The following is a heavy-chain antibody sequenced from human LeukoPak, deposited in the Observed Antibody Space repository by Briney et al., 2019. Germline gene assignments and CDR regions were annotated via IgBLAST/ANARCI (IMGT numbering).Heavy chain of an antibody. CDR3: AKDGSGCFDY. CDR2: ISYDGSNK. CDR1: GFTFSSYG. J-gene: IGHJ4*02. D-gene: IGHD6-19*01. V-gene: IGHV3-30*18. Sequence: PGGSLRLSCAASGFTFSSYGMHWVRQAPGKGLEWVAVISYDGSNKYYADSVKGRFTISRDNSKNTLYLQMNSLTAEDTAVYYCAKDGSGCFDYWGQGTLVTVSS.